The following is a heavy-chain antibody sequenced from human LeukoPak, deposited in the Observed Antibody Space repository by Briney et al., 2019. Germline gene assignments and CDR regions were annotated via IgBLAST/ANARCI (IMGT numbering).Heavy chain of an antibody. V-gene: IGHV3-30*02. CDR2: IRYDASNE. CDR1: GIAFNMYG. Sequence: GGSLRLSCVASGIAFNMYGMHWVRQAPGKGLQWVAFIRYDASNEYYVESVKGRFTISRDNTENTLYLQMNSLRAEDTAVYYCARYDYWSGYYPLDLWGQGTLVTVSS. D-gene: IGHD3-3*01. J-gene: IGHJ4*02. CDR3: ARYDYWSGYYPLDL.